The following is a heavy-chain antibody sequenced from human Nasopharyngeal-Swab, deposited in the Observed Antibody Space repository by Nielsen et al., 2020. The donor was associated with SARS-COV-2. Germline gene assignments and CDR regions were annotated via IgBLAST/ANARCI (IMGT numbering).Heavy chain of an antibody. CDR1: GGSISSGSYY. V-gene: IGHV4-61*02. CDR3: ARGSRGYYFDY. J-gene: IGHJ4*02. D-gene: IGHD2-15*01. CDR2: IYTSGST. Sequence: SETLSLTCTASGGSISSGSYYGSWIRQPAGKGLEWIGRIYTSGSTNYNPSLKSRVTISVDTSKNQFSLKLSSVTAADTAVYYCARGSRGYYFDYWGQGTLVTVSS.